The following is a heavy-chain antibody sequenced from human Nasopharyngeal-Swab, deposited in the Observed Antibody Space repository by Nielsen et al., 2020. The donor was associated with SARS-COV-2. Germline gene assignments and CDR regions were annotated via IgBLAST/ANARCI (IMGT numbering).Heavy chain of an antibody. CDR2: ISGSGSRT. Sequence: GESLKISCAASGFTFSNYAMSWVRHAPGKGLEWVSTISGSGSRTYYADSVKGRFTISRDNAKNTLYLHMTSLRAEDTAVYYCAKQYRKYCSGGTCYLIDYWGQGTLVSVSS. V-gene: IGHV3-23*01. J-gene: IGHJ4*02. CDR3: AKQYRKYCSGGTCYLIDY. CDR1: GFTFSNYA. D-gene: IGHD2-15*01.